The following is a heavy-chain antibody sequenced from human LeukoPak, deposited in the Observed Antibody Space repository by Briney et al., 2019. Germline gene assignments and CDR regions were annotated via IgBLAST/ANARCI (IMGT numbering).Heavy chain of an antibody. V-gene: IGHV4-59*08. CDR3: TRQNAVSAGYAYDI. J-gene: IGHJ3*02. CDR2: ISHSGST. CDR1: GGSISSNY. Sequence: SETLSLTCTVSGGSISSNYWSWIRQPPGKGLEWIGFISHSGSTNYNPSLKSRVTISVDTSKKYFSLGLSSVTAADTAVYYCTRQNAVSAGYAYDIWGQGTMVTVSS. D-gene: IGHD1-1*01.